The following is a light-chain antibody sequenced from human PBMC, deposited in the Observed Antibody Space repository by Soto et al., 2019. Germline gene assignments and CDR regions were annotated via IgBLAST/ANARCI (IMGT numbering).Light chain of an antibody. V-gene: IGLV2-14*01. CDR3: SSYTTGSTYV. CDR1: SSDVGVYDF. Sequence: QSVLTQPASVSGSPGQSITTSCTGTSSDVGVYDFVSWYQQHPGKAPKYLIYEVNNRPSGVSNRFSGSKSGNTASLTISGLQAEDEADYYCSSYTTGSTYVFGTGTKVTVL. J-gene: IGLJ1*01. CDR2: EVN.